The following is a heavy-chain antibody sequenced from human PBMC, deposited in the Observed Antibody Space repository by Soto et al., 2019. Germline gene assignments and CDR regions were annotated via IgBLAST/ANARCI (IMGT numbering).Heavy chain of an antibody. CDR3: ARGDDYVWGSYRRHLDY. CDR1: GFTFSSYG. J-gene: IGHJ4*02. V-gene: IGHV3-33*01. Sequence: QVQLVESGGGVVQPGRSLRLSCAASGFTFSSYGMHWVRQAPGKGLEWVAVIWYDGSNKYYADSVKGRFTISRDNSKNTLYLQMNSLRAEDTAVYYCARGDDYVWGSYRRHLDYWGQGTLVTVSS. D-gene: IGHD3-16*02. CDR2: IWYDGSNK.